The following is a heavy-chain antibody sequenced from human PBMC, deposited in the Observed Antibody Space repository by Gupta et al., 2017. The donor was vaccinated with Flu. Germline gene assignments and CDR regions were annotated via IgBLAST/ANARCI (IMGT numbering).Heavy chain of an antibody. J-gene: IGHJ3*02. D-gene: IGHD3-22*01. CDR2: INPNHGGT. Sequence: QVPLVQSGAEVKKPGAAVKVSCKAHGYTCSDYYVLWVLQDDGQGLEWMEWINPNHGGTKYAKKFQGKDTMTRNTPLTTIYRELNRLRYDDTAVYYCAREYYYDAGDNHIHVFNIWGQGTAVNVSS. CDR1: GYTCSDYY. CDR3: AREYYYDAGDNHIHVFNI. V-gene: IGHV1-2*02.